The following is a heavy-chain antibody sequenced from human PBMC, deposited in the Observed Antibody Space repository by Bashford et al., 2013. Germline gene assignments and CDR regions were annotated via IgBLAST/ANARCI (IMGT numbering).Heavy chain of an antibody. CDR2: ISSSGPDTFI. J-gene: IGHJ4*02. CDR3: AREYSGRYSSLDY. CDR1: ALNFSDYY. Sequence: GSLRLSCAASALNFSDYYMNWIRQAPGKGLEWVSYISSSGPDTFIYYADSVKGRFTLSRDNAKNSLFLQMNSLRAEDTAVYYCAREYSGRYSSLDYWGQGALVTVSS. V-gene: IGHV3-11*01. D-gene: IGHD1-26*01.